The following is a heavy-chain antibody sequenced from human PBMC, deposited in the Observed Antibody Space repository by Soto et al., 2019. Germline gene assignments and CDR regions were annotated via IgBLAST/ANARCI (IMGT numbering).Heavy chain of an antibody. V-gene: IGHV4-39*01. CDR2: IYYSGST. CDR1: GGSISSSSYY. CDR3: ARLLGLWFGEYKGFDY. Sequence: QLQPQESGPGLVKPSETLSLTCTVSGGSISSSSYYWGWIRQPPGKGLEWIGSIYYSGSTYYNPSLKSRVTISQDTSKTQFSLKLSSVTAADTAVYYCARLLGLWFGEYKGFDYWGQGTLVTVSS. J-gene: IGHJ4*02. D-gene: IGHD3-10*01.